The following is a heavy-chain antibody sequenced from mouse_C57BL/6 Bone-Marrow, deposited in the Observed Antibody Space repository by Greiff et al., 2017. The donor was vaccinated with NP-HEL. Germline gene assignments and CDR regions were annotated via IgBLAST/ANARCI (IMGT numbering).Heavy chain of an antibody. CDR1: GFTFSSYA. J-gene: IGHJ1*03. CDR2: ISDGGSYT. V-gene: IGHV5-4*01. D-gene: IGHD1-1*01. CDR3: ARDRCYYGSGYVYWYFEV. Sequence: EVQLVESGGGLVKPGGSLKLSCAASGFTFSSYAMSWVRQTPEKRLEWVATISDGGSYTYYPDNVKGRFTISRDNAKNNLYLQMSHLKSEDTAMFYSARDRCYYGSGYVYWYFEVWGTETTLTVSS.